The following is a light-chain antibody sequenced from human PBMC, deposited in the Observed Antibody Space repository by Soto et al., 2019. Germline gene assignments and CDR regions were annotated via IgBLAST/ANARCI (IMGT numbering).Light chain of an antibody. V-gene: IGKV1-5*01. Sequence: TTEPPSNVPASVGDRGNITCRASHSSSSWLAWYQQKPGTAPKLLIYDASSLESGVPSRFSGRGSGTEFTLTISSLQPDDVVAYYCRQYNNYPGTFGQGTKVDNK. CDR1: HSSSSW. CDR3: RQYNNYPGT. CDR2: DAS. J-gene: IGKJ1*01.